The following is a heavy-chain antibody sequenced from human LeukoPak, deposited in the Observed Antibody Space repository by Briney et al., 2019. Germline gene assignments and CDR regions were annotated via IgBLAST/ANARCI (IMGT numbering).Heavy chain of an antibody. CDR3: ARGYSSTWYVEYFQH. D-gene: IGHD6-13*01. CDR2: IKQDGSEK. V-gene: IGHV3-7*01. CDR1: GFTFRSYW. J-gene: IGHJ1*01. Sequence: GGSLRLSCAASGFTFRSYWMSWVRQAPGKGLEWVANIKQDGSEKYYVGSVKGRFTISRDNAKDSLYLQMNSLRAEDTAVYYCARGYSSTWYVEYFQHWGQGTLVTVSS.